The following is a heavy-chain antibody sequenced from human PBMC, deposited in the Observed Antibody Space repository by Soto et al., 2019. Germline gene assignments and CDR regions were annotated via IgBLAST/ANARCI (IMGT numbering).Heavy chain of an antibody. Sequence: QVQLQESGPGLVRPSQTLSLTCTVSGGSISSDHYHWTWIRQTPGKGLGWIGYIHYSGSVYYNPSLQSRVTMSVDTSKILFSLKLSSVTAADTAVYFCVREDDGGDRDYYGLDVWGQGTTVTVSS. V-gene: IGHV4-30-4*01. D-gene: IGHD4-17*01. J-gene: IGHJ6*02. CDR2: IHYSGSV. CDR3: VREDDGGDRDYYGLDV. CDR1: GGSISSDHYH.